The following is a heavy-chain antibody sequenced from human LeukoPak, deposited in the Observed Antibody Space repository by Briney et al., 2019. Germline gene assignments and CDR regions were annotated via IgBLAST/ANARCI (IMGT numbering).Heavy chain of an antibody. D-gene: IGHD2-2*01. V-gene: IGHV4-59*01. Sequence: SETLSLTCTVSGGSISSYYWSWIRQPPGKGLEWIGYIYYSGSTNYNPSLKSRVTISVDTSKNQFSLKLSSVTAADTAVYYCARDHRYCSSTSCPMEYYYYYYMDVWGKGTTVTISS. CDR2: IYYSGST. CDR1: GGSISSYY. J-gene: IGHJ6*03. CDR3: ARDHRYCSSTSCPMEYYYYYYMDV.